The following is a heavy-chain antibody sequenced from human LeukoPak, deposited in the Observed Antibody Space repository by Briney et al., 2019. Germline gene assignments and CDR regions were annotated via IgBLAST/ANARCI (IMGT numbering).Heavy chain of an antibody. Sequence: GASVKVSCKASGGTFSSYAISWVRQAPGQGLEWMGGIIPIFGTANYAQKFQGRVTITTDESTSTAYMELSSLRSEDTAVYYCAFGYSNYFGYYYYYMDVWGKGTRSPSP. CDR2: IIPIFGTA. J-gene: IGHJ6*03. D-gene: IGHD4-11*01. CDR3: AFGYSNYFGYYYYYMDV. V-gene: IGHV1-69*05. CDR1: GGTFSSYA.